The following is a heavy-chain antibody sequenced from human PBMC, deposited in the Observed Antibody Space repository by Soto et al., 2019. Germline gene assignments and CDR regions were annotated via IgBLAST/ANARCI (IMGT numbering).Heavy chain of an antibody. Sequence: SETLSLTCTVSGGSISSGGYYWSWIRQHPGKGLEWIGYIYYSGSTYYNPSLKSRVTISVDTSKNQFSLKLSSVTAADTAVYYCARVGSSGSFDYWGQGTLVTVSS. J-gene: IGHJ4*02. CDR1: GGSISSGGYY. D-gene: IGHD3-22*01. CDR2: IYYSGST. V-gene: IGHV4-31*03. CDR3: ARVGSSGSFDY.